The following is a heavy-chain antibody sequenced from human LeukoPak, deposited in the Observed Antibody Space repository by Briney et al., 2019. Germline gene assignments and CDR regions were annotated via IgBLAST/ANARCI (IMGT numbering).Heavy chain of an antibody. V-gene: IGHV3-49*04. CDR2: IRSKAYGGTT. D-gene: IGHD6-13*01. Sequence: GGSLRLSCTASGFTFGDYAMSWVRQAPGKGLEWVGFIRSKAYGGTTEYAASVKGRFTISRDDSKSIAYLQMNSLKTEDTAVYYCTRGGSSWFLGSFHWGQGTLVTVSS. J-gene: IGHJ4*02. CDR1: GFTFGDYA. CDR3: TRGGSSWFLGSFH.